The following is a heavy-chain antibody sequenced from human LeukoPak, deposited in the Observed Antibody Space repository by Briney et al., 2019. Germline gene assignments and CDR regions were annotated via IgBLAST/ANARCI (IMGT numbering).Heavy chain of an antibody. Sequence: SQTLSLTCTVSGASISSSGFYWGWIRQPPGKGLEWIGSIYYSGSTYYNPSLKSRLTISVDTSKNKFSLNLNSVTAADTAVYYCARHPGYSSGWYQFDSWGQGTLVTVSS. V-gene: IGHV4-39*01. D-gene: IGHD6-13*01. CDR1: GASISSSGFY. CDR2: IYYSGST. CDR3: ARHPGYSSGWYQFDS. J-gene: IGHJ4*02.